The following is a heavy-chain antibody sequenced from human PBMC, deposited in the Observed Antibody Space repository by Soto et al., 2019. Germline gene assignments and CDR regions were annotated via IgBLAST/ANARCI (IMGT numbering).Heavy chain of an antibody. CDR1: GGSFSGYY. CDR2: INHSGST. J-gene: IGHJ6*03. Sequence: SETLSLTCAVCGGSFSGYYWSWIRQPPGKGLEWIGEINHSGSTNYNPSLKSRVTISVDTSKNQFSLKLSSVTAADTAVYYCARRMVRGVMGYYYYMDVWGKGTTVTVSS. V-gene: IGHV4-34*01. CDR3: ARRMVRGVMGYYYYMDV. D-gene: IGHD3-10*01.